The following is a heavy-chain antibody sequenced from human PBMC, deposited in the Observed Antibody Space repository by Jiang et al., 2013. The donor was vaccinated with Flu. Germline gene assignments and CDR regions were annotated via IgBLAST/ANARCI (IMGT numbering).Heavy chain of an antibody. CDR1: GDSISGYY. CDR2: IHYSGST. J-gene: IGHJ4*02. Sequence: LLKPSETLSLTCTVSGDSISGYYWSWIRQPPGKALEWIGYIHYSGSTNYNPSLRSRVTISVDTSKSQFSLRLSSVTAADTAVYYCARHYGSGTYPLDYWGQGTLVTVSS. V-gene: IGHV4-59*08. D-gene: IGHD3-10*01. CDR3: ARHYGSGTYPLDY.